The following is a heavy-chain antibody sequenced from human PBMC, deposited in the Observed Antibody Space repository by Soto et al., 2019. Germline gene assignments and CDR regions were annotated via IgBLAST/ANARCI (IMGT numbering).Heavy chain of an antibody. CDR2: IYWDNDK. D-gene: IGHD3-16*02. J-gene: IGHJ3*02. V-gene: IGHV2-5*02. CDR1: GFSLSASGEG. Sequence: SGPTLVNPTQTLTLTCTVSGFSLSASGEGVGWIRQPPGKALEWVAVIYWDNDKRYNPSLNSRLSITKDTSRNQVVLTMTNMDPVDTGTYFCAHLTITYGGVIGLDAFDTWGQGTLVTVSS. CDR3: AHLTITYGGVIGLDAFDT.